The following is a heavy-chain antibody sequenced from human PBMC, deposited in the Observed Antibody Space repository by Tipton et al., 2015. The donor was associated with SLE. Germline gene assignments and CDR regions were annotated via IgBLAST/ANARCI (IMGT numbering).Heavy chain of an antibody. Sequence: SGFTFDDYAMHWVRQAPGMGLEWVSGISWNSGSIGYADSVKGRFTISRDNAKNSLYLQRNSLRAEDTAVYYCASYYDSSGYPENYFDYWGQGTLVTVSS. D-gene: IGHD3-22*01. CDR2: ISWNSGSI. V-gene: IGHV3-9*01. CDR3: ASYYDSSGYPENYFDY. CDR1: GFTFDDYA. J-gene: IGHJ4*02.